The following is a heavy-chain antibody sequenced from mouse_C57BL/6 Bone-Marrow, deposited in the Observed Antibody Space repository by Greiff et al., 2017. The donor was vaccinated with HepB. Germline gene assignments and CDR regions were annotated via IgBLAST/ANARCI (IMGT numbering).Heavy chain of an antibody. J-gene: IGHJ2*01. CDR3: ARSDYYGSSRYFDY. V-gene: IGHV1-26*01. CDR2: INPNNGGT. Sequence: EVQLQQSGPELVKPGASVKISCKASGYTFTDYYMNWVKQSHGKSLEWIGDINPNNGGTSYNQKFKGKATLTVDKSSSTAYMELRSLTSEDSAVYYCARSDYYGSSRYFDYWGQGTTLTVSS. D-gene: IGHD1-1*01. CDR1: GYTFTDYY.